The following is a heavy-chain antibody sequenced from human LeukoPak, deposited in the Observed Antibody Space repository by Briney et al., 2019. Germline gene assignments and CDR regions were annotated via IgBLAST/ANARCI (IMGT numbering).Heavy chain of an antibody. V-gene: IGHV3-74*01. Sequence: GGSLRLSCAASGFSFSTSWMHWVRQAPGKGLVWVSRINFDGSSTSYADSVKGRFTFSRDNMKNTLWLQMHSLRVEDTAVYYCVRDETTSWSFDSRGQGILVTVSS. CDR3: VRDETTSWSFDS. D-gene: IGHD2-2*01. CDR1: GFSFSTSW. J-gene: IGHJ4*02. CDR2: INFDGSST.